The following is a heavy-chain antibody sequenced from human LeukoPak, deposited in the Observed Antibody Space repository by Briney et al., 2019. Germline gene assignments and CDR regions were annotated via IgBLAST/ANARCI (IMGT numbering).Heavy chain of an antibody. Sequence: GGSLRLSCAVSGFIFSDYYMSWFRQAPGKGLEWGSYMSTSGTSMYYADSVKGRFTTSRDDAKNSLYLQMNSLRVDDTAVYYCARGVDGRFWGAFDIWGQGTMVTVSS. CDR3: ARGVDGRFWGAFDI. V-gene: IGHV3-11*01. CDR2: MSTSGTSM. CDR1: GFIFSDYY. J-gene: IGHJ3*02. D-gene: IGHD3-10*01.